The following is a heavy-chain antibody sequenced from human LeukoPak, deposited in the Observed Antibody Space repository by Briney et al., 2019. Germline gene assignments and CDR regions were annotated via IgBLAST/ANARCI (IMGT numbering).Heavy chain of an antibody. CDR2: IYYSGST. J-gene: IGHJ4*02. Sequence: PSETLSLTCTVSGGSISSYYWSWIRQPPGKGQEWIGYIYYSGSTNYNPSLKSRVTISVDTSKNQFSLKLSSVTAADTAVYYCARRPHSSGFDYWGQGTLVTVSS. CDR1: GGSISSYY. D-gene: IGHD3-22*01. CDR3: ARRPHSSGFDY. V-gene: IGHV4-59*08.